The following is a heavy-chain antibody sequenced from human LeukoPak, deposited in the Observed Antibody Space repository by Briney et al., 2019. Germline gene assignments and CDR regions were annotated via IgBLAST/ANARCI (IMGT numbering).Heavy chain of an antibody. D-gene: IGHD3-9*01. V-gene: IGHV3-48*03. CDR2: ISSSGSTI. CDR3: ARVGRYFDWPNAFDI. J-gene: IGHJ3*02. Sequence: QLGGSLRLSCAVSGFTFSSYEMNWVRQAPGKGLEWVSYISSSGSTIYYADSVKGRFTISRDNAKNSLYLQMNSLRAEDTAVYYCARVGRYFDWPNAFDIWGQGTMVTVSS. CDR1: GFTFSSYE.